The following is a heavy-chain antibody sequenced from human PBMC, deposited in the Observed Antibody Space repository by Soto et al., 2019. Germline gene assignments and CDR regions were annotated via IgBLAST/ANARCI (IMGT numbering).Heavy chain of an antibody. CDR2: VFSGGVST. CDR1: GFTINTYT. Sequence: GGSLRLSCSASGFTINTYTMGWVRLAPGKGLEWVATVFSGGVSTDYADSVTGRFTVFRDDSRNILYLQMNSLRGDDTAVYYCAGNPPSGVLGGLSLYLPLGDNWSAPGGQGTLVTVP. CDR3: AGNPPSGVLGGLSLYLPLGDNWSAP. V-gene: IGHV3-23*05. J-gene: IGHJ5*02. D-gene: IGHD3-16*02.